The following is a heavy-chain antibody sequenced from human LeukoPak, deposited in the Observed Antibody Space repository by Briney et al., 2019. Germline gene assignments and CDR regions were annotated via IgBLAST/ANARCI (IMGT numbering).Heavy chain of an antibody. V-gene: IGHV3-53*01. J-gene: IGHJ6*02. D-gene: IGHD3-16*01. Sequence: PGGSLRLSCAATGITVSSNYMNWVRQAPGKGLEWVSVIYSGGSTYYGNSVKGRFTISRDNSKNTLYLQMNGLRAEDTAVYYCARVDFGGTYAMDVWGQGTTVTVSS. CDR2: IYSGGST. CDR1: GITVSSNY. CDR3: ARVDFGGTYAMDV.